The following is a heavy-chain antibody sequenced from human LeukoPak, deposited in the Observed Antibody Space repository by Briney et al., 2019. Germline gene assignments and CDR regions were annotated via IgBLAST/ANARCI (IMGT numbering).Heavy chain of an antibody. CDR3: ARGAYYYGSGSYYNRLYGMDV. CDR1: GGSFSGYY. D-gene: IGHD3-10*01. J-gene: IGHJ6*04. V-gene: IGHV4-34*01. CDR2: INHSGST. Sequence: SETLSLTCAVYGGSFSGYYWSWIRQPPGKGLEWIGEINHSGSTNYNPSLKSRVTIPVDTSKNQFSLKLSSVTAADTAVYYCARGAYYYGSGSYYNRLYGMDVWGKGTTVTVSS.